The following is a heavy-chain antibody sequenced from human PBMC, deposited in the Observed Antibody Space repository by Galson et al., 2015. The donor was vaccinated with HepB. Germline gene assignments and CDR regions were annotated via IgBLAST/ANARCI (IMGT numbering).Heavy chain of an antibody. Sequence: SLRLSCAASGFTFSSYAMHWVRQAPGKGLEWVAVISYDGSNKYYADSVKGRFTISRDNSKNTLYLQMNSLRAEDTAVYYCARIGQWLAFDYWGQGTLVTVSS. J-gene: IGHJ4*02. CDR2: ISYDGSNK. V-gene: IGHV3-30*04. CDR1: GFTFSSYA. CDR3: ARIGQWLAFDY. D-gene: IGHD6-19*01.